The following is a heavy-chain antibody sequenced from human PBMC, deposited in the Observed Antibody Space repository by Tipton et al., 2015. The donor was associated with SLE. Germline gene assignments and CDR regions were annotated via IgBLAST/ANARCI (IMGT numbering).Heavy chain of an antibody. CDR1: GDYINIYSYY. CDR3: ARVTILGWEWFDP. Sequence: LRLSCTVSGDYINIYSYYWGWFRQPPGKGLEWIGSIHQTEITSYNPSVKSRVTISLDTSKNQLSLKLNLMTSAYTAVYYCARVTILGWEWFDPWGQGTLVTVSS. CDR2: IHQTEIT. D-gene: IGHD1-26*01. J-gene: IGHJ5*02. V-gene: IGHV4-39*07.